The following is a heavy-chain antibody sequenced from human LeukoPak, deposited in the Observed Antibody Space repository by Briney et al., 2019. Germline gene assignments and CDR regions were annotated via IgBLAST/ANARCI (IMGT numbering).Heavy chain of an antibody. V-gene: IGHV1-69*04. CDR3: ARDEVEAAAGTGEDY. CDR2: IIPILGIA. D-gene: IGHD6-13*01. J-gene: IGHJ4*02. Sequence: SVKVSCKASGGTFSSYAISWVRQAPGQGLEWMGRIIPILGIANYAQKFQGRVTITADKSTSTTYMELSSLRSEDTAVYYCARDEVEAAAGTGEDYWGQGTLVTVSS. CDR1: GGTFSSYA.